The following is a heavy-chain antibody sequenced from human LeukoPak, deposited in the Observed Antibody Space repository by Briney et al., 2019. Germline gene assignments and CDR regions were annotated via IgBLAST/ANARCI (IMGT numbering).Heavy chain of an antibody. V-gene: IGHV3-33*03. Sequence: GGSLRLSCAASGFTFSSYGMHWVRQAPGKGLDWVAVIWYDGSNKYYADSVKGRFTISRDNSKNTLYVQMNSLRAEDTAVYYCAKDRAAMPTYYFDYWGQGALVTVSS. CDR3: AKDRAAMPTYYFDY. D-gene: IGHD2-2*01. CDR2: IWYDGSNK. J-gene: IGHJ4*02. CDR1: GFTFSSYG.